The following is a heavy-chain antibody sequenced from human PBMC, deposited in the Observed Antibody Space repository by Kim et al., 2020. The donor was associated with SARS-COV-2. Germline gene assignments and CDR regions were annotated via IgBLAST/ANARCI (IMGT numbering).Heavy chain of an antibody. V-gene: IGHV3-74*01. CDR1: GFTFSSYW. CDR2: IKSDGSDT. CDR3: ARGIGRAFDI. Sequence: GGSLRLSCTASGFTFSSYWMHWVRQAPGKGLVWVSRIKSDGSDTTCADSVKGRFTFSRDNAKNTLYLQMNSLRAEDTAVYYCARGIGRAFDIWGQGTMVTVSS. J-gene: IGHJ3*02.